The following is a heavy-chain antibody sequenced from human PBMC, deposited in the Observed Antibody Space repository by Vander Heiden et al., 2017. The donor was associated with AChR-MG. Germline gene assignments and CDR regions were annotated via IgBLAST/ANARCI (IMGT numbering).Heavy chain of an antibody. V-gene: IGHV1-2*04. CDR3: ARDQGLGSSSFLPGVTYYDYGMDV. D-gene: IGHD6-13*01. J-gene: IGHJ6*02. Sequence: QVKLVQSGAEVKKPGAPVKVSCKASGYTFTGDSMHRVGQAPGQGLEWMGWINPNSGGTNDAQKFQGWVTMTRDTSISTAYMELSRLRSDDTAVYYCARDQGLGSSSFLPGVTYYDYGMDVWGQGTTVTVSS. CDR1: GYTFTGDS. CDR2: INPNSGGT.